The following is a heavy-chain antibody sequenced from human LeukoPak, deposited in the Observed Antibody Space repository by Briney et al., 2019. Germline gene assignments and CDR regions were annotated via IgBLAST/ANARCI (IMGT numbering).Heavy chain of an antibody. CDR2: IYYSGST. D-gene: IGHD2-2*02. CDR3: ARARGEYCSSTSCYNYFDY. V-gene: IGHV4-30-4*08. J-gene: IGHJ4*02. Sequence: SQTLSLTCTVCGGSISSGDYYWSWIRQSPGKGLEWIGYIYYSGSTYYNPSLKSRVTISVDTSKNQFSLKLSSVTAADTAVYYCARARGEYCSSTSCYNYFDYWGQGTLVTVSS. CDR1: GGSISSGDYY.